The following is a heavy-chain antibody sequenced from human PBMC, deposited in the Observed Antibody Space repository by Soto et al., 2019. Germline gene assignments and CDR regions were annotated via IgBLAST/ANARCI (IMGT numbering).Heavy chain of an antibody. D-gene: IGHD3-10*01. CDR2: ISTYTGNT. CDR1: GYTFTSYG. Sequence: QVQLVQSGAEVKKPGASVNVSCKASGYTFTSYGISWVRHAPGQGLEWMGWISTYTGNTNYAQKAQSRVDRSTATATSTVSGELRSLRSNYKAVYYCATDSQSTEVRGVSGGSCHCYGMDVWGQGTTVTVSS. J-gene: IGHJ6*02. CDR3: ATDSQSTEVRGVSGGSCHCYGMDV. V-gene: IGHV1-18*04.